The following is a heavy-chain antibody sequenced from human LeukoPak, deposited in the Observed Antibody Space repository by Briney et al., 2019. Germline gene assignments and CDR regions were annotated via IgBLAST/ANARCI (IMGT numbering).Heavy chain of an antibody. J-gene: IGHJ3*02. CDR3: AKSNGYGLVDI. D-gene: IGHD3-10*01. CDR1: GGSFSGYY. V-gene: IGHV4-34*01. Sequence: SETLSLTCAVYGGSFSGYYWSWIRQPPGKGLEWIGEINHSGSTNYNPSLKSRVTISVDTSRSQFSLKLNSVTAADTAVYYCAKSNGYGLVDIWGQGTMVTVSS. CDR2: INHSGST.